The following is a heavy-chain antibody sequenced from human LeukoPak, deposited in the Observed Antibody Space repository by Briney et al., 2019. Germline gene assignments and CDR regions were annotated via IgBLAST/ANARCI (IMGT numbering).Heavy chain of an antibody. Sequence: GGSLRLSCAASGFTFSSHAMSWVRQAPGKGLEWVSAISGSGGSTYYADSVKGRFTISRDNSKNTLYLQMNSLRAEDTAVYYCAKEGYYDSSGYYDYWGQGTLVTVSS. V-gene: IGHV3-23*01. CDR2: ISGSGGST. J-gene: IGHJ4*02. D-gene: IGHD3-22*01. CDR3: AKEGYYDSSGYYDY. CDR1: GFTFSSHA.